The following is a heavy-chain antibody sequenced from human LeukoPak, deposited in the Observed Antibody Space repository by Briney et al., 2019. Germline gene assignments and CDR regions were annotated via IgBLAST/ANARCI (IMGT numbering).Heavy chain of an antibody. CDR2: ISYDGSNK. CDR3: ARGYDIDY. Sequence: GRSLRLSCAASGFTFSSYAMHWVRQAPGKGLEWVAVISYDGSNKYYADSVKGRFTISRDNSKNTLYLQMNSLRAEDTAVCYCARGYDIDYWGQGTLVTVSS. D-gene: IGHD5-18*01. V-gene: IGHV3-30-3*01. J-gene: IGHJ4*02. CDR1: GFTFSSYA.